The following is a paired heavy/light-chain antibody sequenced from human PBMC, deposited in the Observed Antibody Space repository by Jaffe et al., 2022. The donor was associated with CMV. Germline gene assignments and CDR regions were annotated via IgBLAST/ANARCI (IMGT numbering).Light chain of an antibody. V-gene: IGKV1-12*01. CDR3: QQANSFPPT. CDR2: AAS. Sequence: DIQMTQSPSSVSASVGDRVTITCRASQGISSWLAWYQQKPGKAPKLLIYAASSLQGGVPSRFSGSGSGADFTLTISSLQPEDFATYYCQQANSFPPTFGGGTKVEIK. J-gene: IGKJ4*01. CDR1: QGISSW.
Heavy chain of an antibody. V-gene: IGHV3-48*02. J-gene: IGHJ6*02. CDR2: ISGSSSIL. Sequence: EVQVVESGGGLVQPGGSLRLSCAASGFTFSSYSMNWVRQAPGKGLEWVSYISGSSSILYYADSVKGRFTISRDNAKNSLYLQMNSLRDEDTALYYCARLVGATAYYYYGMDVWGQGTTVTVSS. CDR1: GFTFSSYS. D-gene: IGHD1-26*01. CDR3: ARLVGATAYYYYGMDV.